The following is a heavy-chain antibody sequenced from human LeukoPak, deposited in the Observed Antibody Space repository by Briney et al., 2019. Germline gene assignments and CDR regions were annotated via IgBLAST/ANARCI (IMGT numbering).Heavy chain of an antibody. V-gene: IGHV3-23*01. D-gene: IGHD2-2*01. CDR3: GREGYTSGYAGAFDT. CDR1: GSTLRNNI. Sequence: PGGSLRLSCTASGSTLRNNIMTWVRQAPGKGLEWVSSLSFIDDSTYYADSVKGRFIISRDTSKNTLFLQMASLRAEDTGVYYCGREGYTSGYAGAFDTWGQGTMVTVSS. CDR2: LSFIDDST. J-gene: IGHJ3*02.